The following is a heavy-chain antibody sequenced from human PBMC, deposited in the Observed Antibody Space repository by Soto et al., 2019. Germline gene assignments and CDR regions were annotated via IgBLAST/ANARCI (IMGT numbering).Heavy chain of an antibody. Sequence: GGSLRLSCAASGFDFRSYGIHWVRQAPGRGLEWVAAASYDGSETYYADSAQGRFTVSKEISKNTVFLQMNALGHEDTALYFCVRDSGWPILNFDSWGQGTLVTVSS. CDR2: ASYDGSET. CDR3: VRDSGWPILNFDS. J-gene: IGHJ4*02. CDR1: GFDFRSYG. D-gene: IGHD3-10*01. V-gene: IGHV3-30*03.